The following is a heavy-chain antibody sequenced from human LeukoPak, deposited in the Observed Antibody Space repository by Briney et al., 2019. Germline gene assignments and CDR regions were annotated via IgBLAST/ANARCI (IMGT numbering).Heavy chain of an antibody. Sequence: PGGSLRLSCAASGFTFSSYAMSWVRQAPGKGLEWVSAISGSGVSTYYADSVKGRLTISRDNSKNTLYLQMNSLRAEDTAVYYCAKPRILYYCSSTSCHEGGFDCWGQGTLVTVSS. V-gene: IGHV3-23*01. CDR1: GFTFSSYA. CDR2: ISGSGVST. J-gene: IGHJ4*02. D-gene: IGHD2-2*01. CDR3: AKPRILYYCSSTSCHEGGFDC.